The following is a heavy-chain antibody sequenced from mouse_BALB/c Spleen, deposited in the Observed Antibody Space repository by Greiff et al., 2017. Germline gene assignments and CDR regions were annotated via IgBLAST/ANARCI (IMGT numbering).Heavy chain of an antibody. CDR2: IYPGSGST. CDR3: ARFYYDGSSQYWYFDV. D-gene: IGHD1-1*01. J-gene: IGHJ1*01. V-gene: IGHV1-77*01. Sequence: VQLQQSGPELVKPGASVKMSCKASGYTFTDYVISWVKQRTGQGLEWIGEIYPGSGSTYYNEKFKGKATLTADKSSNTAYMQLSSLTSEDSAVYFCARFYYDGSSQYWYFDVWGAGTTVTVSS. CDR1: GYTFTDYV.